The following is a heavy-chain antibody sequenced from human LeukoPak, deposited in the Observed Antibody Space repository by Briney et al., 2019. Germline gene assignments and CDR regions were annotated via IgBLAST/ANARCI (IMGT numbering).Heavy chain of an antibody. CDR2: ISGRGDAT. V-gene: IGHV3-23*01. CDR1: GFTFSSYA. Sequence: PGGSLRLSCAASGFTFSSYAMSWVRQAPGKGLEWVSSISGRGDATYYADSVQGRFTISRDNSKNTLYLQMNSLRADDTGIYYCADSNYWYPVDYWGRGTLVTVSS. D-gene: IGHD4-11*01. CDR3: ADSNYWYPVDY. J-gene: IGHJ4*02.